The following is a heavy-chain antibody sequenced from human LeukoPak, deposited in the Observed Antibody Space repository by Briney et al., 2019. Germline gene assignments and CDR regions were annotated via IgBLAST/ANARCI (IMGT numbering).Heavy chain of an antibody. J-gene: IGHJ5*02. CDR1: GYSISSGYY. CDR3: ARRRYDREFDP. D-gene: IGHD3-9*01. CDR2: IYHSGST. V-gene: IGHV4-38-2*01. Sequence: SETLSLTCAVSGYSISSGYYWGWIRQPPGKGLEWIGSIYHSGSTCYNPSLKSRVTISVDTSKNQFSLKLSSVTAADTAVYYCARRRYDREFDPWGQGTPVTVSS.